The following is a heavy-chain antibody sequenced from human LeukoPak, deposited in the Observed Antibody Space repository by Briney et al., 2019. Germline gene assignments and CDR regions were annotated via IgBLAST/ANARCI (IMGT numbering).Heavy chain of an antibody. J-gene: IGHJ4*02. CDR3: ARDSAFSYGDY. V-gene: IGHV4-59*12. CDR2: IYYSGST. D-gene: IGHD5-18*01. CDR1: SGSISNYY. Sequence: SETLSLTCTVSSGSISNYYWSWIRQPPGKGLEWIGFIYYSGSTNYNPSLKSRVTISVHTSKNQFSLKLSSVTAADTAVYYCARDSAFSYGDYWGQGTLVTVSS.